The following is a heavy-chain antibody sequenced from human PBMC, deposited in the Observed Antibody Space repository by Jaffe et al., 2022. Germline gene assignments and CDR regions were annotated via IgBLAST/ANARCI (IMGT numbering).Heavy chain of an antibody. Sequence: QVQLVQSGAEVKKPGASVKVSCKASGYTFTSYAMHWVRQAPGQRLEWMGWINAGNGNTKYSQKFQGRVTITRDTSASTAYMELSSLRSEDTAVYYCARDLPYYDFWSGYNEGFDYWGQGTLVTVSS. CDR2: INAGNGNT. V-gene: IGHV1-3*01. CDR1: GYTFTSYA. J-gene: IGHJ4*02. D-gene: IGHD3-3*01. CDR3: ARDLPYYDFWSGYNEGFDY.